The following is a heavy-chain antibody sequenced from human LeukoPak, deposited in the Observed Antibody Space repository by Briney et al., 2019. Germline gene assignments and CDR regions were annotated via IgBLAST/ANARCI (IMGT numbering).Heavy chain of an antibody. CDR1: GFTFGSYA. V-gene: IGHV3-9*01. Sequence: GGSLRLSCAASGFTFGSYAMHWVRQAPGKGLEWVSGISWNSGSIGYADSVKGRFTISRDNAKNSLYLQMNSLRAEDTALYYCAKDSSGGGTYYYGMDVWGQGTTVTVSS. J-gene: IGHJ6*02. CDR2: ISWNSGSI. D-gene: IGHD2-15*01. CDR3: AKDSSGGGTYYYGMDV.